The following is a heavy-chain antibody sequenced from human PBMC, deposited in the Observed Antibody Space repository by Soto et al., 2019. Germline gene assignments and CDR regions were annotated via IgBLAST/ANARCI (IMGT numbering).Heavy chain of an antibody. D-gene: IGHD6-19*01. CDR1: GGSISSYY. J-gene: IGHJ5*02. CDR3: ARPRVAGNGWFDP. CDR2: IYYSGST. V-gene: IGHV4-59*01. Sequence: SETLSLTCTVSGGSISSYYWSWIRQSPGKGLEWIGYIYYSGSTNYNPSLKSRVTISVDTSKNQFSLKLSSVTAADTAVYYCARPRVAGNGWFDPWGQGTLVTVSS.